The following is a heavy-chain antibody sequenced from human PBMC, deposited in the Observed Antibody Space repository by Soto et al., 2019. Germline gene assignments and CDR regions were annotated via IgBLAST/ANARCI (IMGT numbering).Heavy chain of an antibody. Sequence: QVQLVQSAAEVGKPGASVKVSCKASGYTFTTIRLSWVRQAPGQGLEWMGWIRPNNGDTQYAQKFQGRVTMTADTSTTTAYMEVRSVRPDDTAVFYCARDRSGWYDFWGQGTLVTVSS. J-gene: IGHJ5*01. CDR2: IRPNNGDT. CDR3: ARDRSGWYDF. CDR1: GYTFTTIR. D-gene: IGHD6-19*01. V-gene: IGHV1-18*01.